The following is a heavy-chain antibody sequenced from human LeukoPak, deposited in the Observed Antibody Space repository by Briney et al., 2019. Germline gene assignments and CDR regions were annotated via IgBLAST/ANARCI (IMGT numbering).Heavy chain of an antibody. CDR3: ARLSGIYCDRGSCFNYFDS. Sequence: SETLSLTCTVSGYSIISGYYWGWIRQPPGKGLEWIGSIYHSGSTFYNPSLKSRVTISVDTSKNQFPLRLTSVTAADTAVYYCARLSGIYCDRGSCFNYFDSWGQGALVTVSS. CDR1: GYSIISGYY. V-gene: IGHV4-38-2*02. CDR2: IYHSGST. D-gene: IGHD2-15*01. J-gene: IGHJ5*01.